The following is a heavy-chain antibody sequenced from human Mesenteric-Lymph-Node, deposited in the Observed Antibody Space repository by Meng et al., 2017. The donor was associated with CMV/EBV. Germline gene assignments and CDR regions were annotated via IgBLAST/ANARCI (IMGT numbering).Heavy chain of an antibody. V-gene: IGHV4-34*01. Sequence: SETLSLTCAVYGGSFSGYYWSWIRQPPGKGLEWIGEINHSGSTNYNPSLKSRVTISVDTSKNQFSLKLSSVTAADTAVYYCARVRYSGSYFRGRDYYYGMDVWGQGTTVTVSS. D-gene: IGHD1-26*01. CDR2: INHSGST. J-gene: IGHJ6*02. CDR3: ARVRYSGSYFRGRDYYYGMDV. CDR1: GGSFSGYY.